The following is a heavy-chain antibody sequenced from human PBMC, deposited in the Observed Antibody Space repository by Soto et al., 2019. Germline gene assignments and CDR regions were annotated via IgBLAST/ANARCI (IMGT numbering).Heavy chain of an antibody. Sequence: GSLRLSCSASGFTFNSYAMHWVRQAPGKGLEFVSAISSYGADTYYADSVKGRFAISRDNSKNTLYLQMSSLRAEDTALYYCVKEGYMRSDWYGQFDYWGQGALVTVSS. J-gene: IGHJ4*02. D-gene: IGHD6-19*01. CDR3: VKEGYMRSDWYGQFDY. CDR2: ISSYGADT. V-gene: IGHV3-64D*06. CDR1: GFTFNSYA.